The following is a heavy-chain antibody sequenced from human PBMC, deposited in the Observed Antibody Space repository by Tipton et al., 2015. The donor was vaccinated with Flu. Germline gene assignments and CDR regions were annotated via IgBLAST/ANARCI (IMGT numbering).Heavy chain of an antibody. CDR1: GYTFTSYG. J-gene: IGHJ3*02. CDR2: ISAYNGNT. Sequence: QLVQSGAEVKKPGASVKVSCKASGYTFTSYGISWVRQAPGQGLEWMGWISAYNGNTNYAQKLQGRVTMTTDTSTSTAYMELRSLRSDDTAVYYCARDSYCSSTSCFPHQNTARETERPVGAFDIWGQGTMVTVSS. D-gene: IGHD2-2*01. V-gene: IGHV1-18*04. CDR3: ARDSYCSSTSCFPHQNTARETERPVGAFDI.